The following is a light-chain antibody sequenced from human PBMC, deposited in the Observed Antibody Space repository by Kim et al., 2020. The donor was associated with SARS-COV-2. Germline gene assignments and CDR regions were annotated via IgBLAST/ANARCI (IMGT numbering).Light chain of an antibody. V-gene: IGLV2-14*03. CDR1: SSDVGGYNY. CDR3: SSYTSSSTFV. Sequence: LTQPASVSGSPGQSITISCTGTSSDVGGYNYVSWYQQHPGKAPKLMIYDVSNRPSGVSNRFSGSKSGNTASLTISGLQAEDEADYHCSSYTSSSTFVFGPGTKVTVL. J-gene: IGLJ1*01. CDR2: DVS.